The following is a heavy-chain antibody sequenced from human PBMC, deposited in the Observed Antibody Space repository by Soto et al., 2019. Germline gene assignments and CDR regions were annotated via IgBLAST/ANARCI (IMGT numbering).Heavy chain of an antibody. CDR2: IHPNSGGT. D-gene: IGHD1-7*01. CDR1: GYTFTVYY. CDR3: ARGGTGTRNPVGSHGVY. J-gene: IGHJ4*02. V-gene: IGHV1-2*04. Sequence: GASVKFSCKSSGYTFTVYYMHWVRQAPGQGPEWVGWIHPNSGGTNYAQKFRGWVTMTRDTSISTAYMELSRLKSDDTAVYYCARGGTGTRNPVGSHGVYLGQGTRGTV.